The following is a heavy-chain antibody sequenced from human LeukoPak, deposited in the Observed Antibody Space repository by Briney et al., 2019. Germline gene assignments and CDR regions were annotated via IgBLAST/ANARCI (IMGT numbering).Heavy chain of an antibody. D-gene: IGHD3-10*01. CDR1: GFTFSSYE. Sequence: GGSLRLSCAASGFTFSSYEMNWVRQAPGKGLEWVSYISSSGSTIYYADSLKGRFTISRDNAKNSLYLQMNSLRAEDTAIYYCARGGLVRGTINSLIAFDVWGQGTMVTVSS. CDR2: ISSSGSTI. CDR3: ARGGLVRGTINSLIAFDV. V-gene: IGHV3-48*03. J-gene: IGHJ3*01.